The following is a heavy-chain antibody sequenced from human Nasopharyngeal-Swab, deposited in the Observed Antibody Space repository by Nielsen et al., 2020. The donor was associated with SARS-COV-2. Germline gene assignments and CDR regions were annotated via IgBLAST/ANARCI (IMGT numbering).Heavy chain of an antibody. CDR2: IYYSGST. CDR3: ASHRRGYSEDYGMDV. V-gene: IGHV4-39*01. D-gene: IGHD5-18*01. J-gene: IGHJ6*02. Sequence: CQAPGKGLEWIGSIYYSGSTYYNPSLKSRVTISVDTSKNQFSLKLSSVTAADTAVYYCASHRRGYSEDYGMDVWGQGTTVTVSS.